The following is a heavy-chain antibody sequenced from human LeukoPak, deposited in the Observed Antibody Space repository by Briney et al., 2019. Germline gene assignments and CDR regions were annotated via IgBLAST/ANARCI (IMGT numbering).Heavy chain of an antibody. CDR1: GYSFTSYW. CDR3: ASQDYYDSMKNDAFDI. CDR2: IYPGDSDT. J-gene: IGHJ3*02. Sequence: KPGESLKISCTGSGYSFTSYWIGWVRQMPGKGLEWMGIIYPGDSDTRYSPSFQGQVTISADKSISTAYLQWSSLKASDTAMYYCASQDYYDSMKNDAFDIRGQGTMVTVSS. D-gene: IGHD3-22*01. V-gene: IGHV5-51*03.